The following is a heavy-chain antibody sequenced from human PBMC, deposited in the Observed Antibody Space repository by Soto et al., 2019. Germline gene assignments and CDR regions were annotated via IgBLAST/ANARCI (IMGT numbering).Heavy chain of an antibody. D-gene: IGHD3-3*01. CDR2: ISRDGTRI. V-gene: IGHV3-74*03. CDR1: GFTFSSYW. Sequence: GGSLRLSCAAAGFTFSSYWMHWVRQAPGQGLMWVSRISRDGTRITSTDLVKGRFTISSDNAKNTLYLQMNSLRPEDTAVYYCARDLENDGNYHMDAWGSGTTVTVSS. J-gene: IGHJ6*03. CDR3: ARDLENDGNYHMDA.